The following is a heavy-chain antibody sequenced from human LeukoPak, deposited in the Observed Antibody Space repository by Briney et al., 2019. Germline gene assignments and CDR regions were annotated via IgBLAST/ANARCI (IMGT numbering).Heavy chain of an antibody. Sequence: GGSLRLSCAASGFTFSGSAMHWVRQASGKGLEWVSGISGSGGSTYYTDSVKGRFTISRDNSKNTLYLQMNSLRAEDTAVYYCAKQLGFCTSTSCYAALDYWGQGTLVTVSS. D-gene: IGHD2-2*03. CDR1: GFTFSGSA. CDR3: AKQLGFCTSTSCYAALDY. CDR2: ISGSGGST. J-gene: IGHJ4*02. V-gene: IGHV3-23*01.